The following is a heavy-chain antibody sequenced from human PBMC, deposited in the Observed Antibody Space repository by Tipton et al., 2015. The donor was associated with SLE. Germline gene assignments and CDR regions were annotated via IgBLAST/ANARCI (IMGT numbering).Heavy chain of an antibody. J-gene: IGHJ4*02. CDR2: IYYSGST. D-gene: IGHD2-15*01. CDR3: ARVKRWRCSGGSCYSFFHFDY. V-gene: IGHV4-31*03. CDR1: GGSISSGGYY. Sequence: TLSLTCTVSGGSISSGGYYWSWIRQHPGKGLEWIGYIYYSGSTYYNPSLKSRVTISVDTSKNQFSLKLSSVTAADTAVYYCARVKRWRCSGGSCYSFFHFDYWGQGTLVTVSS.